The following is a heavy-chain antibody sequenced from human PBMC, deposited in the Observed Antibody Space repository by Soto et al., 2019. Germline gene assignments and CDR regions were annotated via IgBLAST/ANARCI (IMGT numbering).Heavy chain of an antibody. V-gene: IGHV3-30*18. D-gene: IGHD6-19*01. CDR1: GFTFSSYG. CDR3: AKDDIDGSGWYPHSPYSHEYYLDD. CDR2: ISYDGSNK. Sequence: QVQLVESGGGVVQPGRSLRLSCAASGFTFSSYGMHWVRQAPGKGLEWVAVISYDGSNKYYADSGEGRFTISKDNSKNTVYLQMNSLRAEDTAVYYCAKDDIDGSGWYPHSPYSHEYYLDDWGQGSLVTVSS. J-gene: IGHJ4*02.